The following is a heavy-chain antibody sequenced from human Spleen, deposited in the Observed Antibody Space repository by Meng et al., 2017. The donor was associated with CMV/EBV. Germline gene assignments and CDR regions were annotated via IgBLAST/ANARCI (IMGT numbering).Heavy chain of an antibody. V-gene: IGHV4-34*01. CDR1: GASFTGHY. Sequence: SETLSLTCAVYGASFTGHYWSWIRQPPGKGLEWIGEINESGNTDYSPSLKSRVTISIDASKNHFSLKLSSVTAADTAVYYCARGISSLKRPQLAPETLWSGSSNLFDPWGQGTLVTVSS. CDR2: INESGNT. D-gene: IGHD3-10*01. CDR3: ARGISSLKRPQLAPETLWSGSSNLFDP. J-gene: IGHJ5*02.